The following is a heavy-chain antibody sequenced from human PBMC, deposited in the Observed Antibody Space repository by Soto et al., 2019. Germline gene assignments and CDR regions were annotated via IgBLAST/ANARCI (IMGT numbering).Heavy chain of an antibody. CDR2: ISSSGSTI. CDR3: ARDSTGTTWPRCFDP. Sequence: EVQLVESGGGLVQPGGSLRLSCAASGFTFSSYEMNWVRQAPGKGLEWVSYISSSGSTIYYADSVKGRFTISRDNAKNSLYLQMNSLRAEDTAVYYCARDSTGTTWPRCFDPWGQGTLVTVSS. CDR1: GFTFSSYE. D-gene: IGHD1-1*01. J-gene: IGHJ5*02. V-gene: IGHV3-48*03.